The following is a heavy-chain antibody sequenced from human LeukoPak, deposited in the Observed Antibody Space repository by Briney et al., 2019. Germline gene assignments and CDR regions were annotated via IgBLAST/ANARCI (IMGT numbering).Heavy chain of an antibody. V-gene: IGHV4-59*01. CDR3: ARVMTRYNYYYYDVDV. Sequence: SETLSLTCTVSGGSISSYYCSRIRQPPGKGLEWSGDIYYSGSTNYNPSLKSRVTISVDTSKNQFSLKLSSVTAADTAVYYCARVMTRYNYYYYDVDVWGKGTTVTVSS. CDR2: IYYSGST. J-gene: IGHJ6*03. D-gene: IGHD3-9*01. CDR1: GGSISSYY.